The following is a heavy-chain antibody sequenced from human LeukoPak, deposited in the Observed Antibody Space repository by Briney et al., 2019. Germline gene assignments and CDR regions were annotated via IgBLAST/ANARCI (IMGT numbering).Heavy chain of an antibody. V-gene: IGHV4-59*01. CDR3: ARDRYSGYDGFGAFDI. D-gene: IGHD5-12*01. Sequence: SETLSLTCAVSGGPLTSYYWTWIRQPPGKGLEWIGFIYYRGSTNYNPSLESRVTISIDTSKYRFSLKLSSVTAADTAVYYCARDRYSGYDGFGAFDIWGQGTMVTVSS. CDR2: IYYRGST. CDR1: GGPLTSYY. J-gene: IGHJ3*02.